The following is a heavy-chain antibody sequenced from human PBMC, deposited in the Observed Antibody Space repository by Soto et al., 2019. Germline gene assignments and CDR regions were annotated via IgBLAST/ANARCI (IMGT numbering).Heavy chain of an antibody. J-gene: IGHJ6*02. CDR2: IYPGDSDT. CDR1: GYSFSSYW. V-gene: IGHV5-51*01. Sequence: GESLKISCKASGYSFSSYWIGWVRQMPGKGLEWMGIIYPGDSDTKYSPSVQGQVTISADRSISTAYLQWTSLKASDTAMYHCARSKRGAYSSGWYSLSGYYNYGIDVWGQGTKVTVSS. D-gene: IGHD6-19*01. CDR3: ARSKRGAYSSGWYSLSGYYNYGIDV.